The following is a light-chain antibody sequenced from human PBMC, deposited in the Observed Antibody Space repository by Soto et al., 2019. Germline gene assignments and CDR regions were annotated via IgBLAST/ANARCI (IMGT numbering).Light chain of an antibody. J-gene: IGKJ4*02. CDR2: KAS. V-gene: IGKV1-5*03. CDR3: EHHYSYSEA. CDR1: HAIGRW. Sequence: DTQMTRFASALSAPVSPSHKKTCRSSHAIGRWFAGYQQKPAKDPTLLIYKASTLKSGVTSRFFGSRSWTAFTRIISSRQPSDVATYYYEHHYSYSEAFGGGTKVDIK.